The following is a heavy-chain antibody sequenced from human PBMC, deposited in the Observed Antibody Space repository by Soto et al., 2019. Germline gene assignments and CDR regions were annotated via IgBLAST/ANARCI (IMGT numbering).Heavy chain of an antibody. Sequence: SETLSLTCTVSGGSINNYHWSWIRQPPGKGLECIGYIYYTGSTNYNPSLKSRVTISLYRSKNQFSLKLSSLTAADTAVYFCVRGSESSGYYLYYFDYWGQATLVTVSS. CDR2: IYYTGST. J-gene: IGHJ4*02. D-gene: IGHD3-22*01. CDR1: GGSINNYH. CDR3: VRGSESSGYYLYYFDY. V-gene: IGHV4-59*01.